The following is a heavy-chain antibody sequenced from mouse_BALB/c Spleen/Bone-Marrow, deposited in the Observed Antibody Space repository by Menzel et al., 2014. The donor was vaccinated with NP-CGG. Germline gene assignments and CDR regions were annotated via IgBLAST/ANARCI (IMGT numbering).Heavy chain of an antibody. D-gene: IGHD2-1*01. Sequence: VQLQQSGAELVRPGVSVKISCKGSGYTFTDYAMHWVKQSHAKSLEWIGVISTYYGDASYNQKFEGKATMTVDKSSSTAYMELARLTSEDSAIYYCASGNYYYAMDYWGQGTSVTVSS. CDR2: ISTYYGDA. J-gene: IGHJ4*01. V-gene: IGHV1S137*01. CDR1: GYTFTDYA. CDR3: ASGNYYYAMDY.